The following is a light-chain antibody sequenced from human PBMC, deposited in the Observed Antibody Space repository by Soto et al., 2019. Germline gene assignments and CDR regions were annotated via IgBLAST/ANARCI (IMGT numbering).Light chain of an antibody. CDR2: GGS. CDR1: QSVSSDF. CDR3: QHYDNSPPSVT. Sequence: ELVLTQSPDTLSLSPGARATLSCRASQSVSSDFLVWYQQKPGQAPRLLIYGGSSRATGIPDRFNGGGSGTDFILSISRLEPEDFAMYYCQHYDNSPPSVTFGPGTKVDIK. V-gene: IGKV3-20*01. J-gene: IGKJ3*01.